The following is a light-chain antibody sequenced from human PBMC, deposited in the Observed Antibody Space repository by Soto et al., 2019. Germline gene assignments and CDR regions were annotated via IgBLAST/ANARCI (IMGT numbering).Light chain of an antibody. J-gene: IGLJ3*02. CDR3: TSYAGDASLGV. V-gene: IGLV3-21*02. CDR2: DDS. CDR1: NIGSKS. Sequence: SYELTQPPSVSVAPGQTARITCGGNNIGSKSVHWYQQKPGQAPVLVVYDDSDRPSGIPERFSGSKSGNTASLTVSGLQAEDEADYYCTSYAGDASLGVVGGGTKLTVL.